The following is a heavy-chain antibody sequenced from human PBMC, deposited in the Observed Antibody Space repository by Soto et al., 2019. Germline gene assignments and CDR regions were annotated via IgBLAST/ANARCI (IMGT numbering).Heavy chain of an antibody. V-gene: IGHV4-39*01. CDR2: IYYSGTT. CDR1: GGSISSSNYY. D-gene: IGHD3-9*01. Sequence: QPQLQESGPGLVKPSETLSLTCTVSGGSISSSNYYWGWIRQPPGKGLEWIGTIYYSGTTYYNPSLKSRFTISVDTSKNQFSLKLSSVTAADTAVYYCARVLRYFDWLLDDLGYFDYWGQGTLVTVSS. J-gene: IGHJ4*02. CDR3: ARVLRYFDWLLDDLGYFDY.